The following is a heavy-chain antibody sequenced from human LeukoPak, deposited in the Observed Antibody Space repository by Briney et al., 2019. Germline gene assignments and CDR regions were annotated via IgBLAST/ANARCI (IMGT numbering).Heavy chain of an antibody. D-gene: IGHD5-12*01. J-gene: IGHJ4*02. CDR2: IWSDGSKT. V-gene: IGHV3-33*01. Sequence: GGSLRLSCAASGFTFSSYGMHWVRQAPGKGLEWVAVIWSDGSKTYYVDSVKGRFTISRDNSNNTLYLQMNSLRAEDTAVYYCAIYGDYDSVPNFDYWGQGTLVTVSS. CDR1: GFTFSSYG. CDR3: AIYGDYDSVPNFDY.